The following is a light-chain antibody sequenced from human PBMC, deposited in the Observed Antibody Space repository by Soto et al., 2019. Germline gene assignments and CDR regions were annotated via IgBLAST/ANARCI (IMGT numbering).Light chain of an antibody. J-gene: IGKJ2*01. Sequence: DIQMTQSPSSLSASVGDRVTITCRASQSISSYLNWYQQKPGKVPNLLIYAASSLQSGVPSKFSGRGSWTDFTLTISSLQPEDFATYYCQQSYRTSYTFGQGTQLEIK. CDR3: QQSYRTSYT. CDR2: AAS. CDR1: QSISSY. V-gene: IGKV1-39*01.